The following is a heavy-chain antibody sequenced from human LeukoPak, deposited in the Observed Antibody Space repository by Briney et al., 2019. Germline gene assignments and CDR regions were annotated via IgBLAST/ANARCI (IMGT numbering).Heavy chain of an antibody. V-gene: IGHV3-21*01. J-gene: IGHJ4*02. CDR3: ATEFCSGGGCYHNY. D-gene: IGHD2-15*01. CDR2: ISSRSTFI. Sequence: GGSLRLSCAASGFTFDTYTMTWVRQAPGQGLEWVSSISSRSTFIYYTDSVKGRFTISRDNAKNSLYLQMSSLRADDTAVYYCATEFCSGGGCYHNYWGQGTLVTVSS. CDR1: GFTFDTYT.